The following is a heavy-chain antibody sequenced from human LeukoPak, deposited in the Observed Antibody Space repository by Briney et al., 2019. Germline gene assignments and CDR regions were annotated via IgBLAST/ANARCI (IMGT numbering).Heavy chain of an antibody. CDR1: GGSISSYY. Sequence: SETLSLTCTVSGGSISSYYWSWIRQPPGKGLEWIGYIYYSGSTNYNPSLKSRVTISVDTSKNQFSLKLSSVTAADTAVYYCARNRLDWYFDLWGRGTLVTVSS. CDR3: ARNRLDWYFDL. CDR2: IYYSGST. D-gene: IGHD6-19*01. J-gene: IGHJ2*01. V-gene: IGHV4-59*01.